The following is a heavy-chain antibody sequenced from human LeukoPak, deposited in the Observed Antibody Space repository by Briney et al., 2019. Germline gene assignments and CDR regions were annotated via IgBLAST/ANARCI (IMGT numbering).Heavy chain of an antibody. CDR2: IHYTGST. D-gene: IGHD3-10*01. CDR1: GGSIKGYY. V-gene: IGHV4-59*12. J-gene: IGHJ6*02. Sequence: SETLSLTCAVSGGSIKGYYWTWIRQPPGRGLEWIGLIHYTGSTNYSPSLKSRVFMSVDTSKNHFSLKLSSVTAADTAVYYCASGALSPDGSISYYGMDVWGQGTTVTVSS. CDR3: ASGALSPDGSISYYGMDV.